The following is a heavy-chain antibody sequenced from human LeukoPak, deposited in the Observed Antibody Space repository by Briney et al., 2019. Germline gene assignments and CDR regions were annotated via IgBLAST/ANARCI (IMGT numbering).Heavy chain of an antibody. CDR3: ARTAARRFDY. Sequence: ASVKVSCKASGYTFPSYFMHWVRQAPGQGLEWMGIINPTGGSTTYAQKFQGRVTMTRDASTSTVYMELSSLRSDDTAVYYCARTAARRFDYWGQGTLVTVSS. J-gene: IGHJ4*02. D-gene: IGHD6-6*01. CDR1: GYTFPSYF. CDR2: INPTGGST. V-gene: IGHV1-46*01.